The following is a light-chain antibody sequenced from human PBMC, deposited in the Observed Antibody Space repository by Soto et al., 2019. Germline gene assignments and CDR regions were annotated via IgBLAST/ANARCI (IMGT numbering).Light chain of an antibody. V-gene: IGKV3-11*01. CDR1: QSVNNY. CDR3: QQRSNWPPGYT. CDR2: EAS. Sequence: EIVLTQSPATLSLSPGERATLSCRASQSVNNYLAWYQQKPGQAPRLLIYEASNRATGIPARFSGSGSGTDFTLTISSLEPEDFAVYYCQQRSNWPPGYTFGQGTKVEI. J-gene: IGKJ2*01.